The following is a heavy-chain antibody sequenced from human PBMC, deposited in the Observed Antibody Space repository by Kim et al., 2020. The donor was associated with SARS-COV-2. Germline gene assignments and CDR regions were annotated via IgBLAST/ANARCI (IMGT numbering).Heavy chain of an antibody. Sequence: GGSLRLSCAASGFTFSDYSMNWVRQAPGKGLQWLSYISAGGSYIYYAGSLQGRFTISRDNAKNSLFLQMNSLSAEDTAVYYCARDPTLNTVTLVLAAILDFWGRGALVTLST. V-gene: IGHV3-21*01. J-gene: IGHJ1*01. CDR1: GFTFSDYS. D-gene: IGHD2-8*01. CDR2: ISAGGSYI. CDR3: ARDPTLNTVTLVLAAILDF.